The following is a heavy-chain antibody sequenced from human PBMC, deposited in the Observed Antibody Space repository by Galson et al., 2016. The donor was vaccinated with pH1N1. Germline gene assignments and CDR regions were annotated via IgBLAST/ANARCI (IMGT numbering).Heavy chain of an antibody. Sequence: QSGAEVKKPGESLKISCKGSGYRFSSSGIGWVRQMPGKGLEWMGIIHLGGSHIRYSPSFQGQVTISADKSINIVSLQWSSLKASDAAMYYCARQNDYGDYRGDAFDIWGQGTMVTVSS. J-gene: IGHJ3*02. CDR1: GYRFSSSG. D-gene: IGHD4-17*01. CDR3: ARQNDYGDYRGDAFDI. CDR2: IHLGGSHI. V-gene: IGHV5-51*01.